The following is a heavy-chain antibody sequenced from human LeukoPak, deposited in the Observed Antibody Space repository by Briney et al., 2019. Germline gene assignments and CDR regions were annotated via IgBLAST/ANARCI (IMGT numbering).Heavy chain of an antibody. V-gene: IGHV4-59*01. J-gene: IGHJ4*02. D-gene: IGHD3-3*01. CDR3: ARGVADTAYYFDY. Sequence: PSETLSLTCAVSGDSINPYYWSWIRQPPGKGLEWIGYIYYSGNTNYNPSLKSRVIISADTSKNQYSLRLSSVTAADTAVYYCARGVADTAYYFDYWGQGTLVTVSS. CDR2: IYYSGNT. CDR1: GDSINPYY.